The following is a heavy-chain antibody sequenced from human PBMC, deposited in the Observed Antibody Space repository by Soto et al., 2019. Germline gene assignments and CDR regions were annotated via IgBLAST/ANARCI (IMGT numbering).Heavy chain of an antibody. V-gene: IGHV4-34*01. Sequence: PSETLSLTCAVYGGSFSGYYWSWIRQPPGKGLEWIGEINHSGSTNYNPSLKSRVTISVDTSKNQFSLKLSSVTAADTAVYYCGRGGGFYYGSGSLHGFAPGGKGTLVTVS. CDR1: GGSFSGYY. J-gene: IGHJ5*02. D-gene: IGHD3-10*01. CDR3: GRGGGFYYGSGSLHGFAP. CDR2: INHSGST.